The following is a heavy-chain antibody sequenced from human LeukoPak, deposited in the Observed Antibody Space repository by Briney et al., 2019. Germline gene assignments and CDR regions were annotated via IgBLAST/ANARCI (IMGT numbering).Heavy chain of an antibody. J-gene: IGHJ4*02. V-gene: IGHV3-30-3*01. CDR1: GFTFSSYA. Sequence: GGSLRLSCEASGFTFSSYAMHWVRQAPGKGLEWVAVIAYDGRNKYYADSVKGRFTISRDNSKNTLYLQMNSLRAEDTAVYYCARSYDILTGYYSDFDYWGQGTLVTVSS. D-gene: IGHD3-9*01. CDR3: ARSYDILTGYYSDFDY. CDR2: IAYDGRNK.